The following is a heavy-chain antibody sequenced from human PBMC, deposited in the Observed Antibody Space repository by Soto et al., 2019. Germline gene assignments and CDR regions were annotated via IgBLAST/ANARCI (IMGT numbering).Heavy chain of an antibody. J-gene: IGHJ6*02. CDR3: ARDTDFYGSGSRYYYGMDV. V-gene: IGHV1-69*01. D-gene: IGHD3-10*01. Sequence: QVQLVQSGAEVKKPGSSVKVSCKASGGTFSSYAISWVRQAPGQGLEWMGGIIPIFGTANYAQKFQGRVTITADESTSTAYMELSSLRSEDTAVYYCARDTDFYGSGSRYYYGMDVWGQGTTATVSS. CDR2: IIPIFGTA. CDR1: GGTFSSYA.